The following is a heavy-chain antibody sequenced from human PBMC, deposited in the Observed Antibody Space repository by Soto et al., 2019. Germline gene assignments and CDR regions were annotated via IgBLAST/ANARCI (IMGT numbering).Heavy chain of an antibody. V-gene: IGHV4-39*02. Sequence: PSETLSLTCTVSGGSISSRPYYWGWIRQPPGKGLEWIGSIYYSGTTYYNPSLKSRVTISADTPKNHFSLKLTSVTAADTAVYFCARSYDSSGMTWHFGQCTLLTFSS. CDR2: IYYSGTT. CDR3: ARSYDSSGMTWH. CDR1: GGSISSRPYY. D-gene: IGHD3-22*01. J-gene: IGHJ1*01.